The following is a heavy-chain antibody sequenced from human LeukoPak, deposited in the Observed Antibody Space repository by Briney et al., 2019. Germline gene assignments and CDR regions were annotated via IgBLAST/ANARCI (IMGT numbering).Heavy chain of an antibody. J-gene: IGHJ4*02. CDR1: GGSISSSSYY. CDR2: IYYSGST. CDR3: ARDGGIAAL. V-gene: IGHV4-39*07. D-gene: IGHD6-13*01. Sequence: PSETLSLTCTVSGGSISSSSYYWGWIRQPPGKGLEWIGSIYYSGSTYYNPSLKSRVTISVDTSKNQFSLKLSSVTAADTAVYYCARDGGIAALWGQGTLVTVSS.